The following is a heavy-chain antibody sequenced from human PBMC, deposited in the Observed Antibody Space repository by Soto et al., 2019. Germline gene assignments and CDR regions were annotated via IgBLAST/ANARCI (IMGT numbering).Heavy chain of an antibody. V-gene: IGHV4-34*01. CDR2: VSPGGST. D-gene: IGHD7-27*01. CDR1: GGSFSGHY. J-gene: IGHJ4*02. CDR3: ARGRGGLHRTAELHS. Sequence: QVQLQQWGVGLLKPSETLSLTCAVYGGSFSGHYWSWIRQPPGKGLEWIGEVSPGGSTNYNSSLKSRVTVSGDTSKNQFSLQLTSMTAADTGVYYCARGRGGLHRTAELHSWGQGTLVTVSS.